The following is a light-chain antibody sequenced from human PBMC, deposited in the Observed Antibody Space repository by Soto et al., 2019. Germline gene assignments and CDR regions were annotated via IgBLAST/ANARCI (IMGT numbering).Light chain of an antibody. J-gene: IGLJ2*01. V-gene: IGLV2-8*01. CDR2: EVS. CDR1: SSDVGGYNY. CDR3: SSYAGSNNWGV. Sequence: QSVLTQPPSASGSPGQSVTISCTGTSSDVGGYNYVSWYQQHPGKAPKLMIYEVSKRPSGVPDRFSGSKSGNTASLTVSGLQAEDEAAYYCSSYAGSNNWGVFGGGTKLTVL.